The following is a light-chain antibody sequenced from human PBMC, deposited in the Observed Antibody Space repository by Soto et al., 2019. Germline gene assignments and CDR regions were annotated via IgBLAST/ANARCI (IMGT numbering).Light chain of an antibody. CDR2: EVS. CDR3: QSYDSSPSGYV. Sequence: QSVLTQPASVSGSPGQSITISCTGTSSDVGAYNRVSWYQQHSGKAPKLMIYEVSNRPSGVSNRFSGSKSGNTASLTISGLQAEDEADYYCQSYDSSPSGYVFGTGTKVTV. CDR1: SSDVGAYNR. V-gene: IGLV2-14*01. J-gene: IGLJ1*01.